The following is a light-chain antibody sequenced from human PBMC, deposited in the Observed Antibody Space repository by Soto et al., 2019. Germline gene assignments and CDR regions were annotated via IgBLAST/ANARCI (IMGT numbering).Light chain of an antibody. CDR3: QQTYSAPRT. CDR2: GAS. Sequence: DIQVTQSPSTLSASVGDRVTITCRASQGISTYLDWYQQKPGQAPNLLIYGASSLQSGVTPRFSGSGSGTDFTLTISSLQPDDFATYYCQQTYSAPRTFGQGTKVDIK. CDR1: QGISTY. V-gene: IGKV1-39*01. J-gene: IGKJ1*01.